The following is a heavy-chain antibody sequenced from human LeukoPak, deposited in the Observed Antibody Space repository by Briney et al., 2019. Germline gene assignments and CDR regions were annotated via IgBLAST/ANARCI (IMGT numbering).Heavy chain of an antibody. CDR2: ISGDGGST. V-gene: IGHV3-43*02. J-gene: IGHJ5*02. D-gene: IGHD3-22*01. Sequence: PGGPLRLSCAASGFTFDDYAMHWVRQAPGKGLEWVSLISGDGGSTYYADSVKGRFTISRDNSKNSLYLQMNSLRTEDTALYYCAKGSHYYDSRGNWFDPWGQGTLVTVSS. CDR3: AKGSHYYDSRGNWFDP. CDR1: GFTFDDYA.